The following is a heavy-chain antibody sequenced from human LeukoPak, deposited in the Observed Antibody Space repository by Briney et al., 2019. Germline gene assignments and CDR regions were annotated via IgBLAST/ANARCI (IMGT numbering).Heavy chain of an antibody. V-gene: IGHV3-74*01. Sequence: GGSLRLSCAASGFTFSHYWMHWVRQAPGKGLVWVSRIKSDGGRTDYADSLKGRFTISRDNAKNTLYLEMNSLRAEDTAVYYCARVGHCSSTTCFIDYWGQGTLVTVS. D-gene: IGHD2-2*01. CDR1: GFTFSHYW. CDR3: ARVGHCSSTTCFIDY. CDR2: IKSDGGRT. J-gene: IGHJ4*02.